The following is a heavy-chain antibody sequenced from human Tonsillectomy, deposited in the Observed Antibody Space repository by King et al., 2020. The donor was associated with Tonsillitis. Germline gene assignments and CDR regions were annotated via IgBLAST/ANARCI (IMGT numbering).Heavy chain of an antibody. J-gene: IGHJ4*02. CDR3: ARGNYDLWSGYPDYFDY. D-gene: IGHD3-3*01. V-gene: IGHV4-34*01. Sequence: VQLQQWGAGLLKPSESLSLTCAVYGGSFSDYYWSWIRQPPGKGLEWIGEINHSGSTNYNPSLKSRVTISVDTSKNQFSLKLSSVPAADAAVYFCARGNYDLWSGYPDYFDYWGRGTLVTVSS. CDR2: INHSGST. CDR1: GGSFSDYY.